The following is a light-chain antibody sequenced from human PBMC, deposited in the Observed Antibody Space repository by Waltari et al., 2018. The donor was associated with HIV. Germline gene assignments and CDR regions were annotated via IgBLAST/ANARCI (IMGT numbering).Light chain of an antibody. J-gene: IGLJ2*01. Sequence: QLVLTQSPSASASLGASVKLTCTLSSGHSSYAIAWHQQQPEKGPRYLMKLNSDGSHSKGDGIPDRFSGSSSEAERYLTISSLQSEDEADYYCQTWDTGILFGGGTKLTVL. CDR2: LNSDGSH. CDR1: SGHSSYA. V-gene: IGLV4-69*01. CDR3: QTWDTGIL.